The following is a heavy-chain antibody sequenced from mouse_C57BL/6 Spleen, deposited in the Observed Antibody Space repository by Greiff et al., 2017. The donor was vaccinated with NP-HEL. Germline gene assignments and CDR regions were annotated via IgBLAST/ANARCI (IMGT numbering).Heavy chain of an antibody. Sequence: VQLKESGPGLVKPSQSLSLTCSVTGYSITSGYYWNWIRQFPGNKLEWMGYISYDGSNNYNPSLKNRISITRDTSKNQFFLKLNSVTTEDTATYYCAMGLGAYWGQGTLVTVSA. V-gene: IGHV3-6*01. CDR2: ISYDGSN. CDR1: GYSITSGYY. J-gene: IGHJ3*01. D-gene: IGHD4-1*01. CDR3: AMGLGAY.